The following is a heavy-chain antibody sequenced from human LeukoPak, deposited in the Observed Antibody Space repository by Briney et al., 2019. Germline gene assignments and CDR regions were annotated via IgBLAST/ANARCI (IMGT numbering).Heavy chain of an antibody. Sequence: GSSVKVSCKASGGTFSSYAISWVRQAPGQGLEWMGWISAQNGNTNYVQQFLGRVTMTRDTSASTAYMELRSLKSDDTAVYYCARESNGGYGFDYWGQGTLVTVAS. J-gene: IGHJ4*02. V-gene: IGHV1-18*01. D-gene: IGHD5-12*01. CDR2: ISAQNGNT. CDR1: GGTFSSYA. CDR3: ARESNGGYGFDY.